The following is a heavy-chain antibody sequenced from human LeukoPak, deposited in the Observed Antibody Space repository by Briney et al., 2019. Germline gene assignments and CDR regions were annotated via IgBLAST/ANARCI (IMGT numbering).Heavy chain of an antibody. D-gene: IGHD2-15*01. Sequence: GSLRLSCAASGFTFSDYYMSWIRQAPGKGLEWVSYISSSGSTIYYADSVKGRFTISRDNAKNSLYLQMNSLRAEDTAVYYCARVKRSRIVVVVATYPPLYAFDIWGQGTMVTVSS. V-gene: IGHV3-11*01. CDR1: GFTFSDYY. CDR2: ISSSGSTI. J-gene: IGHJ3*02. CDR3: ARVKRSRIVVVVATYPPLYAFDI.